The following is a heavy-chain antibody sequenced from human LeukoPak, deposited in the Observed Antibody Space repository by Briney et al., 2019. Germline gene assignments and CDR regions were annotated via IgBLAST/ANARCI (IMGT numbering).Heavy chain of an antibody. J-gene: IGHJ4*02. CDR1: GHSMKSGYS. D-gene: IGHD1-26*01. CDR2: ISHSGTA. Sequence: SETMSLTCSVSGHSMKSGYSWARIRQAPGKGLEWIGSISHSGTASYSPSLKGRGTISVDTSKNQFSLNLRSVTAADTAVYYCAKEDGSADYFDSWGQGIQVTVSS. CDR3: AKEDGSADYFDS. V-gene: IGHV4-38-2*02.